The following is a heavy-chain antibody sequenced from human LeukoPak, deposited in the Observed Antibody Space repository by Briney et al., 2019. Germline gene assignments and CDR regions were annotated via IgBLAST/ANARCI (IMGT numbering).Heavy chain of an antibody. V-gene: IGHV4-34*01. CDR2: INHSGST. CDR3: ARDDPNYGMDV. J-gene: IGHJ6*02. Sequence: SETLSLTCAVYGGSFSGYYWSWIRQPPGKGLEWIGEINHSGSTNYNPSLKSRVTISVDTSKNQFSLKLSSVTAADTAVYCCARDDPNYGMDVWGQGTTVTVSS. CDR1: GGSFSGYY.